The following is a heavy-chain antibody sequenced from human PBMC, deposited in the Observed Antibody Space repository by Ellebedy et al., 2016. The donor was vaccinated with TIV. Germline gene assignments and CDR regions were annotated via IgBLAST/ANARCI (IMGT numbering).Heavy chain of an antibody. CDR1: GGTISSYT. Sequence: ASVKVSXXASGGTISSYTISWVRQAPGQGLEWMGGIIPIFGTANYAQKFQDRVTITADESTRTAYMELSSLRSEDTAVYYCARDFLRAPDGSESYNNWFDPWGQGTLVTVSS. CDR3: ARDFLRAPDGSESYNNWFDP. J-gene: IGHJ5*02. CDR2: IIPIFGTA. D-gene: IGHD3-10*01. V-gene: IGHV1-69*13.